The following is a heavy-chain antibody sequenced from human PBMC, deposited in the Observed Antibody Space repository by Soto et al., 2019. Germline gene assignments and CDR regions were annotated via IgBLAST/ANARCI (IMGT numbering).Heavy chain of an antibody. Sequence: ASVKVSCKASGYTFTSYDINWVRQAAGQGPEWMGSVTPRNGDTAFAQKYQGRVTVTSNTSMSTVYMELSNLRSDDTAVYYCARGGSYWARRHYFDSWGQGTLVTVSS. V-gene: IGHV1-8*02. CDR1: GYTFTSYD. CDR2: VTPRNGDT. J-gene: IGHJ4*02. D-gene: IGHD2-8*02. CDR3: ARGGSYWARRHYFDS.